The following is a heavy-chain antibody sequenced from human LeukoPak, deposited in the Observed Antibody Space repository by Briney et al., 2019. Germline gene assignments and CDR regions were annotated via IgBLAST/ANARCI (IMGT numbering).Heavy chain of an antibody. J-gene: IGHJ5*02. V-gene: IGHV4-39*07. CDR1: GGSISSSSYY. D-gene: IGHD3-22*01. CDR3: AGYYDLNWFDP. CDR2: IYYSGST. Sequence: PSETLSLTCTVSGGSISSSSYYWGWIRQPPGKGLEWIGSIYYSGSTYYNPSLKSRVTISVDTSKNQFSLKLSSVTAADTAVYYCAGYYDLNWFDPWGQGTLVTVSS.